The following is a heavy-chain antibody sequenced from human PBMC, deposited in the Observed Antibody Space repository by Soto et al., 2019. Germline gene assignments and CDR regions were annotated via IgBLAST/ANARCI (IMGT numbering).Heavy chain of an antibody. CDR1: GRTFISYA. V-gene: IGHV1-69*13. J-gene: IGHJ3*02. CDR2: IIPIFGTA. CDR3: NTMIVVVITNDTFDI. Sequence: SVKVSCKASGRTFISYAISWVRQAPGQVLEWMGGIIPIFGTANYAQKFQGRVTITADESTSTAYMELSSLRSEDTAVYYCNTMIVVVITNDTFDIWVPGTMVTVSS. D-gene: IGHD3-22*01.